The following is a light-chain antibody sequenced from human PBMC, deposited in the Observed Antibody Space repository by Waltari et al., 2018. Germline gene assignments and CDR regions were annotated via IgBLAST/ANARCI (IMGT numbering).Light chain of an antibody. V-gene: IGLV8-61*01. CDR3: VLYMGNGIWV. CDR1: SGSVSTTSY. Sequence: QTVVTQEPSFAVSPGGTVTLTCGLTSGSVSTTSYPSWYQQTPGRALRPLIYTTTTRSSGVPDRFSGSILGNKAALTITGAQADDESDYYCVLYMGNGIWVFGGGTKLTVL. J-gene: IGLJ3*02. CDR2: TTT.